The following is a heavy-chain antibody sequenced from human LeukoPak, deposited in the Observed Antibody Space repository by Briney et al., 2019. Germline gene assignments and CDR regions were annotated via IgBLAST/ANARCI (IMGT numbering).Heavy chain of an antibody. V-gene: IGHV3-7*01. CDR3: ARSHIAYFDY. D-gene: IGHD5-12*01. J-gene: IGHJ4*02. CDR2: IKQDGSEK. Sequence: GGSLRLSCAISGFTLSSYSMNWVRQAPGKGLEWVANIKQDGSEKYYVDSVKGRFTISRDNAKNSLYLQMNSLRAEDTAVYYCARSHIAYFDYWGQGTLVTVSS. CDR1: GFTLSSYS.